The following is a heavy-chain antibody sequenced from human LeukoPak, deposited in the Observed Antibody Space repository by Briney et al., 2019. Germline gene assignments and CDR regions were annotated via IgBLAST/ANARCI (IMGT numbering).Heavy chain of an antibody. CDR3: GRTTADYVYYGMDV. D-gene: IGHD1-1*01. V-gene: IGHV1-24*01. CDR1: GYTLTELS. Sequence: EASVKVSCKVSGYTLTELSMHWVRQAPGKGLEWMGGFDPEDGETIYAQKFQGRVTMTEDTSTDTAYMELSSPRSEDTAVYYCGRTTADYVYYGMDVWGQGTTVTVSS. CDR2: FDPEDGET. J-gene: IGHJ6*02.